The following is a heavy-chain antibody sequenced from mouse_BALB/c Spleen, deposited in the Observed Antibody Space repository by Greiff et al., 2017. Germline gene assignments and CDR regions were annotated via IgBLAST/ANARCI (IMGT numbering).Heavy chain of an antibody. CDR2: IDPSDSYT. J-gene: IGHJ2*01. CDR3: ARSYYAYFDD. D-gene: IGHD1-1*01. V-gene: IGHV1-69*02. Sequence: VQLQQPGAELVKPGASVKLSCKASGYTFTSYWMHWVKQRPGQGLEWIGEIDPSDSYTNYNQKFKGKATLTVDKSSSTAYMQLSSLTSEDSAVYYCARSYYAYFDDWGQGTTLTVSS. CDR1: GYTFTSYW.